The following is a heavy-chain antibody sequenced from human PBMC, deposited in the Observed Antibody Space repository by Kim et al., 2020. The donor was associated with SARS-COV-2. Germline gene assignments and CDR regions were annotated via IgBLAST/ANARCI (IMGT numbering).Heavy chain of an antibody. CDR3: ASPPPGYNWNGYYYYYGMDV. D-gene: IGHD1-20*01. J-gene: IGHJ6*02. CDR2: INTNTGNP. Sequence: ASVKVSCKASGYTFTSYAMNWVRQAPGQGLEWMGWINTNTGNPTYAQGFTGRFVFSLDTSVSTAYLQISSLKAEDTAVYYCASPPPGYNWNGYYYYYGMDVWGQGTTVTVSS. CDR1: GYTFTSYA. V-gene: IGHV7-4-1*02.